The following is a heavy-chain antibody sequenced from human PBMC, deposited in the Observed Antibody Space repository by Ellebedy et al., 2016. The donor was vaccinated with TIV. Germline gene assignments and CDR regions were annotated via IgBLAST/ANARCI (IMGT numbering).Heavy chain of an antibody. Sequence: PGGSLRLSCTASGFTFSRYGIHWVRQAPGKGLEWVAFISAVGGHEQYADAVKGRFTVSRDNSKNVAYLHLKGLGGDDTALYYCSRDSVWFGEYYFDSWGQGTRVTVSS. CDR3: SRDSVWFGEYYFDS. CDR1: GFTFSRYG. CDR2: ISAVGGHE. D-gene: IGHD3-10*01. V-gene: IGHV3-33*01. J-gene: IGHJ4*02.